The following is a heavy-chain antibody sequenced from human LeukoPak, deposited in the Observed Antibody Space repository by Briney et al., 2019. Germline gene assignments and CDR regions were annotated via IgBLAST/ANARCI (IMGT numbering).Heavy chain of an antibody. D-gene: IGHD5-18*01. J-gene: IGHJ4*02. CDR3: ARVGLQLWLMYYLDY. CDR2: ISYDGSNK. Sequence: GSLRLSCAASGFTFSSYAMHWVRQAPGKGLEWVAVISYDGSNKYYADSVKGRFTISRDNSKNTLYLQMNSLRAEDTAVYYCARVGLQLWLMYYLDYWGQGTLVTVSS. CDR1: GFTFSSYA. V-gene: IGHV3-30-3*01.